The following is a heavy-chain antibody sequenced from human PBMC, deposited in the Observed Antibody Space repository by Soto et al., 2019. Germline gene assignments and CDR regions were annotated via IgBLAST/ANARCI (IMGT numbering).Heavy chain of an antibody. CDR3: AREYVVVPAILKGYCMDV. D-gene: IGHD2-2*01. V-gene: IGHV1-69*06. CDR1: ECTFSSYA. J-gene: IGHJ6*02. Sequence: SVKVSCKASECTFSSYAISWVRQAPGQGLEWMGGIIPIFGTANYAQKFQGRVTITADKSTSTAYMELSSLRSEDTAVYYCAREYVVVPAILKGYCMDVWGQGTTVTVSS. CDR2: IIPIFGTA.